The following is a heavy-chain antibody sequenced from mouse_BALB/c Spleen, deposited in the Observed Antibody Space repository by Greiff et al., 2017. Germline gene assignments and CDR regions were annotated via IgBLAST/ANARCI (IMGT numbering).Heavy chain of an antibody. CDR1: GFTFTDYY. CDR3: ARDTGGNYLYYFDY. CDR2: IRNKANGYTT. J-gene: IGHJ2*01. D-gene: IGHD2-1*01. Sequence: EVQRVESGGGLVQPGGSLRLSCATSGFTFTDYYMSWVRQPPGKALEWLGFIRNKANGYTTEYSASVKGRFTISRDNSQSILYLQMNTLRAEDSATYYCARDTGGNYLYYFDYWGQGTTLTVSS. V-gene: IGHV7-3*02.